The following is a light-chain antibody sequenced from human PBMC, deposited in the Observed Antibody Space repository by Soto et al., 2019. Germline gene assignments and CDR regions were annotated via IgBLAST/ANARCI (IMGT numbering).Light chain of an antibody. CDR1: GSNIGAGFD. V-gene: IGLV1-40*01. CDR3: QSYDTGLSGPVV. Sequence: QSVLTQPPSLSGAPGQNIIISCTGGGSNIGAGFDVHWYQQLPGTAPKLLIYGNTNRPSGVPDRVSGSKSGTSASLVITGLQAGAEADYYCQSYDTGLSGPVVFGGGTQLPVL. CDR2: GNT. J-gene: IGLJ2*01.